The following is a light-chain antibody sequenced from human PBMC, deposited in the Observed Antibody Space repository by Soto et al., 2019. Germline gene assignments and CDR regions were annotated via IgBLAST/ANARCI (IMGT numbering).Light chain of an antibody. V-gene: IGKV3-11*01. CDR2: DAS. CDR3: QQRSSWPRT. Sequence: EIVLTQSPATLSLSPGERATLSCRASQSVSIYLAWYQQKPGQTPSLLIYDASNRATGIPARFSGSGSGTDFTLTISSLEPEDFAVYYCQQRSSWPRTFGQGTNLEIK. J-gene: IGKJ2*01. CDR1: QSVSIY.